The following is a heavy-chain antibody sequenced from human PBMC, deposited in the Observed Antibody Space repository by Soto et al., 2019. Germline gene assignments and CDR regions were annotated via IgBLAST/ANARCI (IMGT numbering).Heavy chain of an antibody. D-gene: IGHD6-13*01. CDR2: IIPIFGTA. Sequence: QVQLVQSGAEVKKPGSSVKVSCKASGGTFSSYAISWVRQAPGQGLEWMGGIIPIFGTANYAQKFQGRVTITADEATSTAYMELSSLRSEDTAVYYWAPQVGSSWDRYYYYGMDVWGQGTTVTVSS. V-gene: IGHV1-69*12. CDR1: GGTFSSYA. CDR3: APQVGSSWDRYYYYGMDV. J-gene: IGHJ6*02.